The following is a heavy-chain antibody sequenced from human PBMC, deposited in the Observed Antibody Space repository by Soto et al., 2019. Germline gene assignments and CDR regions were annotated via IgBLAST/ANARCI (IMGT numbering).Heavy chain of an antibody. V-gene: IGHV4-34*01. D-gene: IGHD5-18*01. CDR2: INNRGST. J-gene: IGHJ6*02. Sequence: SETLSLTWAVYGGSFGGYFWSWIRQPPGKGLEWIGDINNRGSTDYNPSLKSRVTISFYTSKNQVSLKLSSVTAADTAVYYGARWRGVSRYGYRDSYSGMAVSGHGTTVTVSS. CDR1: GGSFGGYF. CDR3: ARWRGVSRYGYRDSYSGMAV.